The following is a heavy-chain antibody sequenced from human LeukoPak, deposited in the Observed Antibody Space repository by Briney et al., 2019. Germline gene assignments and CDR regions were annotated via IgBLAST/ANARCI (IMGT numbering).Heavy chain of an antibody. CDR3: ARTPSLEWFYWYFDL. V-gene: IGHV4-59*02. CDR1: GASVSNYD. J-gene: IGHJ2*01. CDR2: IYYSGST. D-gene: IGHD3-3*01. Sequence: PSETLSLTCTVSGASVSNYDWSWIRQPPGKGLEWIGYIYYSGSTNYNPSLKSRVTISVDTSKNQFSLKLTSVTAADTAMYYCARTPSLEWFYWYFDLWGRGTLVAVSS.